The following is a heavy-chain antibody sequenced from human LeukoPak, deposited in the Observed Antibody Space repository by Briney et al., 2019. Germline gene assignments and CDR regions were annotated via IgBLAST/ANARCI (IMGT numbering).Heavy chain of an antibody. CDR3: ARGGDDSGWSHQYYFDY. J-gene: IGHJ4*02. CDR1: GGSISSSSYY. V-gene: IGHV4-39*01. D-gene: IGHD6-19*01. CDR2: IYYSGST. Sequence: SETLSLTCTVSGGSISSSSYYWGWIRQPPGKGLEWIGSIYYSGSTYYNPSLKSRVTISVDTSKNQFSLKLSSVTAADTAVYYCARGGDDSGWSHQYYFDYWGQGTLVTVSS.